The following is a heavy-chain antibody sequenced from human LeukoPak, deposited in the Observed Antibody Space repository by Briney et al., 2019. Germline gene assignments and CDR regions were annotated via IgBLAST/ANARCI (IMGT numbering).Heavy chain of an antibody. CDR2: IYYSGST. V-gene: IGHV4-39*07. D-gene: IGHD4-17*01. CDR3: ARSLRMTTGTFDP. J-gene: IGHJ5*02. Sequence: SETLSLTCTVSGGSISSSSYYWGWIRQPPGKGLEWIGSIYYSGSTYYNPSLKSRVTISVDTSKNQFSLKLSSVTAADTAVYYCARSLRMTTGTFDPWGQGTLVTVSS. CDR1: GGSISSSSYY.